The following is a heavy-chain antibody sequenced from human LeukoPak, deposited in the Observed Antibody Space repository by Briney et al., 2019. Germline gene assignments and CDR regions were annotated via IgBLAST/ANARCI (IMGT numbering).Heavy chain of an antibody. J-gene: IGHJ4*02. CDR1: GGSISSYY. D-gene: IGHD5-12*01. Sequence: SETLSLTCTVSGGSISSYYWSWIRQPPGKGLEWIGYIYYSGGTNYNPSLKSRVTISVDTSKNQFSLKLSSVTAADTAVYYCARAGRIGWLLKVWGQGTLVTVSS. CDR3: ARAGRIGWLLKV. CDR2: IYYSGGT. V-gene: IGHV4-59*01.